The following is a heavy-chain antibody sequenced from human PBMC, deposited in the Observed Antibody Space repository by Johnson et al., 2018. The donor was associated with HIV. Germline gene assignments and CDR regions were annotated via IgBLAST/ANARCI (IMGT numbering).Heavy chain of an antibody. CDR1: GFTFSSYD. CDR3: VRDTGYCSGGRCDDAFDV. V-gene: IGHV3-13*01. Sequence: VQLVESGGGLVQPGGSLRLSCAASGFTFSSYDMHWVRQATGKGLEWVSAIGTAGDTYYPGSVKGRFTISRDNAKNSMYLQMNSLRVEDTALYYCVRDTGYCSGGRCDDAFDVWGQGTVVTVSS. J-gene: IGHJ3*01. CDR2: IGTAGDT. D-gene: IGHD2-15*01.